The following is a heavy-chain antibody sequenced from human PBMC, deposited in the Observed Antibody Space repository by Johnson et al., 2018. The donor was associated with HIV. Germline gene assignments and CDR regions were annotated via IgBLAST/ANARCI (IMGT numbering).Heavy chain of an antibody. CDR3: ATSRVLLYPPLRPHSFEF. CDR2: IYSGGNT. Sequence: VQLVESGGGLVQPGGSLRLSCAASGFTFSDHYMDWVRQAPGKGLEWVSVIYSGGNTYYTDSVRGRFTISRDNSRNTLYLQMNSLRAEDTAVYYCATSRVLLYPPLRPHSFEFWGQGTMVTVSS. D-gene: IGHD2-8*01. CDR1: GFTFSDHY. V-gene: IGHV3-66*01. J-gene: IGHJ3*01.